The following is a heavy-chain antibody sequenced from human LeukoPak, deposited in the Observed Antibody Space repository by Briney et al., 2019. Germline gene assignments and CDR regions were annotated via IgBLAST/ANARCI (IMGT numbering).Heavy chain of an antibody. CDR2: ISGSGGST. Sequence: GGSLRLSCAASGFTFSSYTMNWVRQAPGKGLEWVSGISGSGGSTYYADSVKGRFTISRDNSKNTEYLQMNSLRAEDTAVYYCAKDIVVVPAPVGYFDLWGRGTLVTVSS. CDR3: AKDIVVVPAPVGYFDL. CDR1: GFTFSSYT. J-gene: IGHJ2*01. V-gene: IGHV3-23*01. D-gene: IGHD2-2*01.